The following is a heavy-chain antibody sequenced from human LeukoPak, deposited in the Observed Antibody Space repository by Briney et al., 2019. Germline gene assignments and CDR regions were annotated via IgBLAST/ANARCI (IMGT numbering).Heavy chain of an antibody. Sequence: GGSLRLSCAASGFTVSSNYMSWVRQAPGRGLEWVSVIYSGGSTYYADSVKGRFTISRDNSKNTLYLQMNSLKAEDTAVYYCTTLPSQLGYYGMDVWGQGTTVTVSS. CDR3: TTLPSQLGYYGMDV. J-gene: IGHJ6*02. D-gene: IGHD1-1*01. V-gene: IGHV3-53*01. CDR1: GFTVSSNY. CDR2: IYSGGST.